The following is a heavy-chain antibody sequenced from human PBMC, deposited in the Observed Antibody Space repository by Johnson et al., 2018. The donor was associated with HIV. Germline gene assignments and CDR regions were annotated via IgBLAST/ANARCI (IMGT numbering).Heavy chain of an antibody. J-gene: IGHJ3*02. CDR1: GFTFNSYG. D-gene: IGHD1-26*01. CDR2: ISNDGSNK. V-gene: IGHV3-30*18. Sequence: QVQLVESGGGVVQPGRSLRLSCAASGFTFNSYGMHWVRQAPGKGLEWVAIISNDGSNKYYADSVKGRFTISRDNSKNSLYLQMNSLRTEDTALYYCAKDGAVDAFDIWGQGTMVTVSS. CDR3: AKDGAVDAFDI.